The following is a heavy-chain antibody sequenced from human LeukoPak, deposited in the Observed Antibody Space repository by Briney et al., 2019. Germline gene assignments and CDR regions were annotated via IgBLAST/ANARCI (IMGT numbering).Heavy chain of an antibody. CDR3: ARGGYYYDSSGYLDY. CDR1: GFTVSSNY. Sequence: GGSLTLSCAAPGFTVSSNYMRGLPQAQGKGREGFTVIYSGGSTYYADSVKGRFTISRDNSKNTRYLQMNSLRAEETTVYYCARGGYYYDSSGYLDYWGQGTLVTVSS. CDR2: IYSGGST. V-gene: IGHV3-53*01. J-gene: IGHJ4*02. D-gene: IGHD3-22*01.